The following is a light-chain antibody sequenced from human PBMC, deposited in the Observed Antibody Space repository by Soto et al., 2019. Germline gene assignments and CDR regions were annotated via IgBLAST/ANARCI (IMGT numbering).Light chain of an antibody. J-gene: IGKJ1*01. CDR1: QSISSA. CDR3: QQYNSYWT. V-gene: IGKV1-5*01. CDR2: DAS. Sequence: DIQMTQSPSTLSASVGDRVTITCRASQSISSALAWYHQRKGKAPKLLIYDASSLESGVPSRFSGSGSGTEFTLTINGLQPDDFATYYCQQYNSYWTFGQGTKVEIK.